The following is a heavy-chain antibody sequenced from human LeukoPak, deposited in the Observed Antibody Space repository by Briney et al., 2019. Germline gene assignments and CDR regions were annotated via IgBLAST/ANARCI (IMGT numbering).Heavy chain of an antibody. J-gene: IGHJ3*02. CDR2: INHNRVT. V-gene: IGHV4-34*01. D-gene: IGHD3-16*02. Sequence: SETLSLTCAVYDGSFTGYYWSWIRQPPGKGLEWIGDINHNRVTNYSPSLKSRVTISLDQSKNQFSLKMGSVTAADTAVYYCARGRDVKYYDYDWGKDRYTHVFDMWGRGTMVIVSS. CDR3: ARGRDVKYYDYDWGKDRYTHVFDM. CDR1: DGSFTGYY.